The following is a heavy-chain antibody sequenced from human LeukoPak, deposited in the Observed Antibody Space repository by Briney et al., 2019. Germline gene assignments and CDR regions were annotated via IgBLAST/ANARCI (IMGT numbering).Heavy chain of an antibody. CDR1: GGSFSGYY. J-gene: IGHJ4*02. CDR3: ASSNMVEYYFDY. CDR2: INHSGST. D-gene: IGHD1/OR15-1a*01. Sequence: SETLSLTCAVYGGSFSGYYWSWIRQPPGKGLEWIGEINHSGSTNYNPSLKSRVTISVDTSKNQFSLKLSSVTAADTAVYYCASSNMVEYYFDYWGQGTLVTVSS. V-gene: IGHV4-34*01.